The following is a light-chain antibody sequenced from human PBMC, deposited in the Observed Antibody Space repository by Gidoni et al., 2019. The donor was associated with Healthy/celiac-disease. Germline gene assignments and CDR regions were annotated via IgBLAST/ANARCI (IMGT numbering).Light chain of an antibody. CDR1: QSVSSN. Sequence: GERATLSCRASQSVSSNLAWYQQKPGQAPRLLIYGASTRATGIPARFSGSGSGTEFTLTISSLQSEDFAVYYCQQYNNWPPMYTFGQGTKLEIQ. J-gene: IGKJ2*01. CDR2: GAS. CDR3: QQYNNWPPMYT. V-gene: IGKV3-15*01.